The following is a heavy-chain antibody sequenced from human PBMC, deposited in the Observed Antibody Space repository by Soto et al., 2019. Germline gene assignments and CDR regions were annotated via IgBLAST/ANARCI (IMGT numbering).Heavy chain of an antibody. J-gene: IGHJ4*03. CDR3: SRLKTMVREIKDDPFDF. V-gene: IGHV1-46*03. Sequence: GASVKVSCKASGYTFTNYYIHWVRQAPGQGLEWMGVINPTGGRASYAPKFQGRVTLTRDTSTSTAYMELSSLRSDDTAVYFCSRLKTMVREIKDDPFDFWGQGTLVTVSS. D-gene: IGHD3-10*01. CDR2: INPTGGRA. CDR1: GYTFTNYY.